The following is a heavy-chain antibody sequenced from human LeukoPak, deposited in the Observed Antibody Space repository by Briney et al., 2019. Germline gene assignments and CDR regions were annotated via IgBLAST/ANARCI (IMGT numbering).Heavy chain of an antibody. CDR3: TRNSGWYGLS. CDR1: GFTLRRYE. CDR2: IDYDGGSG. V-gene: IGHV3-23*01. D-gene: IGHD6-19*01. Sequence: GGALRLSCTGPGFTLRRYEMSWIRQAPGKGLEWISSIDYDGGSGHYAGSVKGRFTISRDNSNNTLFLHLNSLRGEDTAVYYCTRNSGWYGLSWGQGTLVTVSS. J-gene: IGHJ1*01.